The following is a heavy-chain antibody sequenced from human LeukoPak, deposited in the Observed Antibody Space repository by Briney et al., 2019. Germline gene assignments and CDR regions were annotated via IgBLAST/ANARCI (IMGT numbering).Heavy chain of an antibody. Sequence: PGGSLRLSCAASGSTFSSYAMHWVRQAPGKGLEWVAVISYDGSNKYYADSVKGRFTISRDNSKNTLYLQMNSLRAEDTAVYYCVGYISWYYFDYWGQGTLVTVSS. CDR1: GSTFSSYA. D-gene: IGHD6-13*01. J-gene: IGHJ4*02. CDR3: VGYISWYYFDY. V-gene: IGHV3-30*03. CDR2: ISYDGSNK.